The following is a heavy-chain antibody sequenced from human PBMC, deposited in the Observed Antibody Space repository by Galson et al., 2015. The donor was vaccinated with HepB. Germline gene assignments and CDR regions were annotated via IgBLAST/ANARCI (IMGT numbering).Heavy chain of an antibody. J-gene: IGHJ5*02. Sequence: SLRLSCAASGFTLSSYAMSWVRQAPGKGLEWVSAISGSGGSTYYADSVKGRFTISRDNSKNTLYLQMNSLRAEDTAVYYCAKGAPMVLWLQNWFDPWGQGTLVTVSS. CDR1: GFTLSSYA. CDR3: AKGAPMVLWLQNWFDP. V-gene: IGHV3-23*01. D-gene: IGHD5-24*01. CDR2: ISGSGGST.